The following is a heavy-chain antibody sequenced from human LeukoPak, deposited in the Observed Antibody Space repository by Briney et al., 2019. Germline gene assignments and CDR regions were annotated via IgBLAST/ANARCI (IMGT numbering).Heavy chain of an antibody. Sequence: PGGSLRLSCAASGFAFSSYAMSWVRQAPGKGLEWVSAISGSGGSTYYADSVKGRFTISRDNSKNTLYLQMNSLRAEDTAVYYCAKDRTRYYYDSSGYYYVGLLWGQGTLVTVSS. D-gene: IGHD3-22*01. CDR2: ISGSGGST. CDR3: AKDRTRYYYDSSGYYYVGLL. V-gene: IGHV3-23*01. J-gene: IGHJ4*02. CDR1: GFAFSSYA.